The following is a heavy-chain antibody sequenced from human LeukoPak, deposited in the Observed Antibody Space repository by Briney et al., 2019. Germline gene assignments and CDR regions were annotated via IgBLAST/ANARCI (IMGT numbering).Heavy chain of an antibody. CDR2: ISIYSGDT. D-gene: IGHD3-10*01. V-gene: IGHV1-18*01. CDR3: AREPPIFYGSATIAMDH. J-gene: IGHJ4*02. CDR1: GYTFRSFG. Sequence: ASVKVSCKGSGYTFRSFGISWVRQAPGQGLEWMGWISIYSGDTKYAQKFQDRVTMTRDTSTSTAYMEVRSLRSDDTAVYYCAREPPIFYGSATIAMDHWGQGTLVTVSS.